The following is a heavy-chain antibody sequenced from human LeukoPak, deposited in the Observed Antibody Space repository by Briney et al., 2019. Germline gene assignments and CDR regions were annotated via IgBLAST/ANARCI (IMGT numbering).Heavy chain of an antibody. Sequence: GGSLRLSCVVSGFIASNYWMSWVRQARGKGVEWVANIKQDGSHENYLDSLKGRFPISRDNANNSVYLQMNGLLVEDTAVYYCVREWAGGLAAAGTRIEGSYWGQGTQVSVSS. CDR3: VREWAGGLAAAGTRIEGSY. CDR1: GFIASNYW. J-gene: IGHJ4*02. CDR2: IKQDGSHE. D-gene: IGHD6-13*01. V-gene: IGHV3-7*01.